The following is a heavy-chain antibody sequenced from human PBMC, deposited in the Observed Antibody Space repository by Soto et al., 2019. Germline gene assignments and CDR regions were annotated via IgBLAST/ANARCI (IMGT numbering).Heavy chain of an antibody. Sequence: EVQLVESGGGLVKPGGSLRLSCAASGFTFSSYSMNWVRQAPGKGLEWVSSISSSSSYIYYADSVKGRFTISRDNAKNSLYLQMTTLRAEDTAVYYCASMPREYSGYDLGYWGQGTLVTVSS. CDR1: GFTFSSYS. J-gene: IGHJ4*02. CDR3: ASMPREYSGYDLGY. V-gene: IGHV3-21*01. D-gene: IGHD5-12*01. CDR2: ISSSSSYI.